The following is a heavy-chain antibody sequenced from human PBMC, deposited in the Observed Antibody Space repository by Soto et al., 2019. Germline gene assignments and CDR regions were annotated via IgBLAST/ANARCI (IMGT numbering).Heavy chain of an antibody. CDR2: IYYSGST. J-gene: IGHJ4*02. V-gene: IGHV4-59*01. CDR3: ARVVDYYDSSGLPYYFDY. Sequence: KPSETLSLTCTVSGGSISSYYWSWIRQPPGKGLEWIGYIYYSGSTNYNPSLKSRVTISVDTSKNQFSLKLGSVTAADTAVYYCARVVDYYDSSGLPYYFDYWGQGTLVTVSS. CDR1: GGSISSYY. D-gene: IGHD3-22*01.